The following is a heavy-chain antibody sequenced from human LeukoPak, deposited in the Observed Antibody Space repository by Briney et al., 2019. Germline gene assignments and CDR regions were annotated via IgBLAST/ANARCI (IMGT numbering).Heavy chain of an antibody. CDR3: ANARVEMATIEA. CDR2: ISYDGSNK. CDR1: GFTFSSYG. J-gene: IGHJ5*02. D-gene: IGHD5-24*01. V-gene: IGHV3-30*18. Sequence: GGSLRLSCAASGFTFSSYGMHWVRQAPGKGLEWVAVISYDGSNKYYADSVKGRFTISRDNSKNTLYLQMNSLRAEDTAVYYCANARVEMATIEAWGQGTLVTVSS.